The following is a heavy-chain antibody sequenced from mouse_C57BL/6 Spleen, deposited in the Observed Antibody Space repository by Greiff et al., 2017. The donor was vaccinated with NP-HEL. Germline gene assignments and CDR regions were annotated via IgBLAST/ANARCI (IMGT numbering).Heavy chain of an antibody. D-gene: IGHD1-1*01. V-gene: IGHV1-9*01. CDR1: GYTFTGYW. CDR2: ILPGSGST. J-gene: IGHJ1*03. CDR3: ARYRYYGSSWYWYFDV. Sequence: VKLQESGAELMKPGASVKLSCKATGYTFTGYWIEWVKQRPGHGLEWIGEILPGSGSTNYNEKFKGKATFTADTSSNTAYMQLSSLTTEDSAIYYCARYRYYGSSWYWYFDVWGTGTTVTVSS.